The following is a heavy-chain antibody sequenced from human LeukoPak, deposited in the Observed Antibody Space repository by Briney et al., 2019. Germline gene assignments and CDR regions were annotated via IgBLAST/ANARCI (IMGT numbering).Heavy chain of an antibody. V-gene: IGHV4-34*01. D-gene: IGHD3-10*01. J-gene: IGHJ5*02. Sequence: PSETLSLTCAVYGGSFSGYYWSWIRQPPGKGLEWIGEINHSGSTNYNPSLKSRVTISVDTSKNQFSLKLSSVTAADTAVYYCARRYGSGSYYPLRRRFDPWGQGTLVTVSS. CDR1: GGSFSGYY. CDR2: INHSGST. CDR3: ARRYGSGSYYPLRRRFDP.